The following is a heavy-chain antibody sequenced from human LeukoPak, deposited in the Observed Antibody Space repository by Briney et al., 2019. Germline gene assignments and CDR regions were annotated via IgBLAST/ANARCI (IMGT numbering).Heavy chain of an antibody. D-gene: IGHD6-13*01. V-gene: IGHV1-46*01. Sequence: GASVKVPCKASGYTFTGYYMHWVRQAPGQGLEWMGIINPSGGSTSYAQNFQGRVTMTRDTSTSTVYMELSSLRSEDTAVYYCARGPLGSSSWYFLDPYFDYWGQGTLVTVSS. CDR3: ARGPLGSSSWYFLDPYFDY. CDR1: GYTFTGYY. CDR2: INPSGGST. J-gene: IGHJ4*02.